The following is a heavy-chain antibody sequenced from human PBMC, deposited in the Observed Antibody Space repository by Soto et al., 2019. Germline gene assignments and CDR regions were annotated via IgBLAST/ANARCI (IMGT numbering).Heavy chain of an antibody. CDR2: ISSNGGST. CDR3: VKDVKLVTAAVDY. V-gene: IGHV3-64D*08. J-gene: IGHJ4*02. Sequence: HPGGSLRLSCSASGFTFSSYAMHWVRQAPGKGLEYVSAISSNGGSTYYADSVKGRFTITRDNSKNTLYLQMSSLRAEDTAVYYCVKDVKLVTAAVDYWGQGTLVTVSS. D-gene: IGHD2-21*02. CDR1: GFTFSSYA.